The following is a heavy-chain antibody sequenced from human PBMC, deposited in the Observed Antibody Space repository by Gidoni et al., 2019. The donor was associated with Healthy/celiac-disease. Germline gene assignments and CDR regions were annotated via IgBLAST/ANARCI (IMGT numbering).Heavy chain of an antibody. CDR2: IGTAGDT. J-gene: IGHJ6*02. V-gene: IGHV3-13*01. D-gene: IGHD2-15*01. CDR3: ARWGWFTNPYGMDV. CDR1: GCTFSSYD. Sequence: EVQLVESGGGLVQPGGSLRLSCAASGCTFSSYDMHWVRQATGKGLEWLSAIGTAGDTYYPGSVKGRFTISRENAKNSLYLQMNSLRAEDTAVYYCARWGWFTNPYGMDVWGQGTTVTVSS.